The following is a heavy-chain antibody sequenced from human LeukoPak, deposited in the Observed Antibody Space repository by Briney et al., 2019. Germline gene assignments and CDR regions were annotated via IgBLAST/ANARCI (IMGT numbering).Heavy chain of an antibody. CDR3: AGDRYSGSNFLGFGALDY. D-gene: IGHD1-26*01. V-gene: IGHV3-30*04. Sequence: TGGSLRLSCAASGFTFSSYAMHWVRQAPGKGLEWVAVISYDGSENYYADSMKGRFTISRDNPKNTLYLQINSLRAEDTAVYYCAGDRYSGSNFLGFGALDYWGQGTQVTVSS. J-gene: IGHJ4*02. CDR1: GFTFSSYA. CDR2: ISYDGSEN.